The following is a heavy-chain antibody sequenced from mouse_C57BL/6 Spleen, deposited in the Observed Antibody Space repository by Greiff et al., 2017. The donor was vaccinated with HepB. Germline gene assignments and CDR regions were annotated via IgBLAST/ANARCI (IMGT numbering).Heavy chain of an antibody. CDR1: GFTFSDYG. CDR3: ARNSSPYAMDY. Sequence: EVMLVESGGGLVKPGGSLKLSCAASGFTFSDYGMHWVRQAPEKGLEWVAYISSGSSTIYYADTVKGRFTISRDNAKNTLFLQMTSLRSEDTAMYYCARNSSPYAMDYWGQGTSVTVSS. J-gene: IGHJ4*01. D-gene: IGHD1-1*01. V-gene: IGHV5-17*01. CDR2: ISSGSSTI.